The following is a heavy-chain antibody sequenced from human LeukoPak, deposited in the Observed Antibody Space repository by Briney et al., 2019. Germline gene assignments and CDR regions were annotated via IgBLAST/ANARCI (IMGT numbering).Heavy chain of an antibody. CDR2: ISAYNGNT. J-gene: IGHJ4*02. D-gene: IGHD2-2*01. V-gene: IGHV1-18*04. CDR3: ARLRDIVVVPAAFLDY. CDR1: GYTFTSYG. Sequence: GASVKVSCKASGYTFTSYGISWVRQAPGQGLEWMGWISAYNGNTNYAQKLQGRVTMTTDTSTSTAYMELRSLRSDDPAVYYCARLRDIVVVPAAFLDYWGQGTLVTVSS.